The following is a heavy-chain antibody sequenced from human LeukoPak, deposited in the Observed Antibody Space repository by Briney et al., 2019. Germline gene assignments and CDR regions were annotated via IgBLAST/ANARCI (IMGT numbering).Heavy chain of an antibody. CDR1: GFTVSRNY. CDR3: ARKTDSGGQGDY. V-gene: IGHV3-66*01. D-gene: IGHD3-22*01. CDR2: IYSGGNT. J-gene: IGHJ4*02. Sequence: GGSLRLSCAASGFTVSRNYMSWVRQAPGKGLECVSVIYSGGNTYYTDSVKGRFTISRDNSKNTLYLQMYSLRAEDTAVYYCARKTDSGGQGDYWGPGTLVTVSS.